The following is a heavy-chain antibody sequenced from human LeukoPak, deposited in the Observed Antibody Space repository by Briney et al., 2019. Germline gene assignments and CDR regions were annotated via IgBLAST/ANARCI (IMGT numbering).Heavy chain of an antibody. Sequence: EASVKVSCKASGYIFTSQYMHWVRQAPGQVLEWMGIINPSGGSTSYAEKFQGRVSMTRDTSTSTFYMELYSLRSEDSAVYFCARGWNYDSSGYYYLAYWGQGTLVIVSS. J-gene: IGHJ4*02. D-gene: IGHD3-22*01. CDR2: INPSGGST. CDR1: GYIFTSQY. V-gene: IGHV1-46*01. CDR3: ARGWNYDSSGYYYLAY.